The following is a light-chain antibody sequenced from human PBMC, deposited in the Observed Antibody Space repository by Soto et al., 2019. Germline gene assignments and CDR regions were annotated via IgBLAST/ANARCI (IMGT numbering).Light chain of an antibody. CDR1: SSDVGAYNS. Sequence: QSALTQPPSASGSPGQSVAISCTGTSSDVGAYNSVSWYQQHPGKAPKLMIYEVSKRPSGVPDRFSGSKSGNTASLTVSGLQAEDEADYYCCSYAGSYTWVFGGGTKVTVL. J-gene: IGLJ3*02. CDR3: CSYAGSYTWV. V-gene: IGLV2-8*01. CDR2: EVS.